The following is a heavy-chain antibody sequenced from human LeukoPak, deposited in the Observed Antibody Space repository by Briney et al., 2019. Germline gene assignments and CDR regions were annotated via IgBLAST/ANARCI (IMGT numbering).Heavy chain of an antibody. CDR1: GYTFTSYG. CDR3: ARVIGGCYYDSSGSNALGY. J-gene: IGHJ4*02. CDR2: ISAYNGNT. D-gene: IGHD3-22*01. V-gene: IGHV1-18*01. Sequence: GASVKVSCKASGYTFTSYGISWVRQAPGQGLEWMGWISAYNGNTNYAQKLQGRVTMTTDTSTSTAYMELRSLRSDDTAVYYCARVIGGCYYDSSGSNALGYWGQGTLVTVSS.